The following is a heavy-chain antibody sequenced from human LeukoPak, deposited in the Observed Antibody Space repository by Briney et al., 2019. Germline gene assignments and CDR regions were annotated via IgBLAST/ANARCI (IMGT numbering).Heavy chain of an antibody. CDR1: GFTFSSYG. D-gene: IGHD2-2*01. CDR3: AKAYQLVPPYYFDY. Sequence: GGSLRLSCAASGFTFSSYGMHWVRQAPGKGLEWVAFIRYDGSNKYYADSVKGRFTISRDNSKNTLYLQMNSLRAEDTAVYYCAKAYQLVPPYYFDYWGQGALVTVSS. J-gene: IGHJ4*02. V-gene: IGHV3-30*02. CDR2: IRYDGSNK.